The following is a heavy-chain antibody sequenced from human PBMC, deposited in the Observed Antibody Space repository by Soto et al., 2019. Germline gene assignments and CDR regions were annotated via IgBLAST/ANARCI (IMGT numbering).Heavy chain of an antibody. D-gene: IGHD2-2*01. CDR3: AREVYCSSTSCYYNWFDP. J-gene: IGHJ5*02. V-gene: IGHV4-31*03. Sequence: PSATLSLTCTVSGGSISSGGYYWSWIRQHPGKGLEWIGYIYYSGSTYYNPSLKSRVTISVDTSKNQFSLKLSSVTAADTAVYYCAREVYCSSTSCYYNWFDPWGQGTLVTVSS. CDR2: IYYSGST. CDR1: GGSISSGGYY.